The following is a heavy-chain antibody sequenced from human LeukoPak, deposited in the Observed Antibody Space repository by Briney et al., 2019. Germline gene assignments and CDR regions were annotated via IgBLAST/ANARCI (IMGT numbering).Heavy chain of an antibody. D-gene: IGHD6-19*01. Sequence: GGSLRLSCAASGFTFSSYAMSWVRQAPGKGLEWVSTISGSGGSTYYADSVKGRFTISRDNSKNTLYLQMNSLRAEDTAVYYCASERGYSSAAFDYWGQGTLVTVSS. V-gene: IGHV3-23*01. CDR2: ISGSGGST. CDR3: ASERGYSSAAFDY. J-gene: IGHJ4*02. CDR1: GFTFSSYA.